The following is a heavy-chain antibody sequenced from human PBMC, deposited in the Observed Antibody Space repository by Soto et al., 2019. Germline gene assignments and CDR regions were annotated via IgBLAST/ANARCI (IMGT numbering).Heavy chain of an antibody. D-gene: IGHD3-3*01. CDR2: IIPIFGTA. Sequence: SVKVSSKASGGTFSSYAISSARQAPGQGLEWMGGIIPIFGTANYAQKFQGRVTITADESTSTAYMELSSLRSEDTAVYYCARGPGTYYDFWSGYYTIRDYYYYYGMDVWGQGTTVTVSS. CDR1: GGTFSSYA. V-gene: IGHV1-69*13. J-gene: IGHJ6*02. CDR3: ARGPGTYYDFWSGYYTIRDYYYYYGMDV.